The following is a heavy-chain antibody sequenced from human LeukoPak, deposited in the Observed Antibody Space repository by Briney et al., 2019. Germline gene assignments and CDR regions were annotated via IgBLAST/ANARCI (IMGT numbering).Heavy chain of an antibody. V-gene: IGHV1-8*02. Sequence: GASVKVSCKASGYTFTSYGISWVRQATGQGLEWMGWMNPNSGHTGYAQKFQGRVTMTRNTSISTAYMELSSLRSEDTAVYYCAMIEGYSYGFYYYYGMDVWGQGTTVTVSS. CDR3: AMIEGYSYGFYYYYGMDV. D-gene: IGHD5-18*01. CDR1: GYTFTSYG. CDR2: MNPNSGHT. J-gene: IGHJ6*02.